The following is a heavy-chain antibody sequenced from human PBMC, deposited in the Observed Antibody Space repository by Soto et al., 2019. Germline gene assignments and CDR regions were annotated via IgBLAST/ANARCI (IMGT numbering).Heavy chain of an antibody. D-gene: IGHD3-3*01. J-gene: IGHJ6*03. V-gene: IGHV4-34*01. CDR2: INHSGST. CDR3: ARGGPTIFGVVTPFYYMDV. CDR1: GGSFSGYY. Sequence: SETLSLTCAVYGGSFSGYYWSWIRQPPGKGLEWIGEINHSGSTNYNPSLKSRVTISVDTSKNQFSLKLSSVTAADTAVYYCARGGPTIFGVVTPFYYMDVWGKGTTVTVSS.